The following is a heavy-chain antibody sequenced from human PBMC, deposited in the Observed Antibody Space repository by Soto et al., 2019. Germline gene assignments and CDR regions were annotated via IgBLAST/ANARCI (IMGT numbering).Heavy chain of an antibody. Sequence: QLQLQESGSGLVKPSQTLSLTCAVSGGSISSGGYSWSWIRQPPGKGLEWIGYIYHSGSSYDNPSRKRRVTIAADGARHEFSPKLSSAAAADTAVYYCAAGGGLPRYSWGQGTLVTVSS. V-gene: IGHV4-30-2*01. CDR2: IYHSGSS. D-gene: IGHD5-12*01. CDR3: AAGGGLPRYS. J-gene: IGHJ4*02. CDR1: GGSISSGGYS.